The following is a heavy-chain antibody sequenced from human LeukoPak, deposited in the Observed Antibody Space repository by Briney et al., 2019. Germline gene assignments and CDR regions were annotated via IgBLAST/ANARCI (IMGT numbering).Heavy chain of an antibody. D-gene: IGHD6-13*01. Sequence: GGSLRLSCAVSGFTLRSYVMSWVRQAPGKGLEWVSVISASGETTYYADSVKGRFSISRDNSKNTVHLQMNSLRAEDTAVYYCARHLAVGIHAFDYWGQGAMVTVST. CDR1: GFTLRSYV. V-gene: IGHV3-23*01. CDR2: ISASGETT. CDR3: ARHLAVGIHAFDY. J-gene: IGHJ3*01.